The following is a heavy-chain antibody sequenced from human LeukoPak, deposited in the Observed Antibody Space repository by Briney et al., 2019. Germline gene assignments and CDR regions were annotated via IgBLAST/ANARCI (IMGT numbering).Heavy chain of an antibody. CDR1: GYRFISNY. J-gene: IGHJ4*02. D-gene: IGHD2-21*02. Sequence: ASVKVSCKASGYRFISNYIQWVRQAPGLGPEWIGWMHPGNGNTRYAEKFQGRVTITRDTSINTAYMDLSSLRSDDTAVYYCAREGSYCVGGDCYSFDFWGQGTLITASS. V-gene: IGHV1-2*02. CDR2: MHPGNGNT. CDR3: AREGSYCVGGDCYSFDF.